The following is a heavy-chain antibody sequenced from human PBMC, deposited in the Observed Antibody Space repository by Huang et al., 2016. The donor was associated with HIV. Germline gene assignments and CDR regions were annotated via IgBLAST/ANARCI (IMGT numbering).Heavy chain of an antibody. Sequence: QVQLQESGPGLVKPSETLSLTCTVSGGSISSYYWSWIRQPPGKGLEWIGYINYSGSTNYNPSLKRRVTTAVDTSKKQCFLKRSSVTAADTAVYYCARGGPYSRDYYYYGMDVWGQGTTVTVSS. CDR1: GGSISSYY. D-gene: IGHD6-13*01. CDR2: INYSGST. J-gene: IGHJ6*02. V-gene: IGHV4-59*01. CDR3: ARGGPYSRDYYYYGMDV.